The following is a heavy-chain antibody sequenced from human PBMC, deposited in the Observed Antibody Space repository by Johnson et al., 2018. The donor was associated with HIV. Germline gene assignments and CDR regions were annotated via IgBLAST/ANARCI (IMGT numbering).Heavy chain of an antibody. V-gene: IGHV3-30*02. CDR1: GFDFSSVT. Sequence: QVQLVESGGGVVQPGGSLRLSCAASGFDFSSVTMYWVRQPPGKGLEWVAFVRSDGSNEYYEDSVEGRSTISRDNAKNSHYLHMNSLRPEDTAIYYCVREGYSSSSDAFEIWGQGTMVTVSS. J-gene: IGHJ3*02. CDR2: VRSDGSNE. D-gene: IGHD6-6*01. CDR3: VREGYSSSSDAFEI.